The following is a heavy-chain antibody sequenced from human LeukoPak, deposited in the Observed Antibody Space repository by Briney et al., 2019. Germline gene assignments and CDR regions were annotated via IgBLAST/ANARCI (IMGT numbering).Heavy chain of an antibody. Sequence: GGSLRLSCAASGFTISSYAMHWVRQAPGKGLEWVAVISYDGSNKYYADSVKGRFTISRDNSKNTLYLQMNSLRAEDTAVYYCARGWAAAGHFDYWGQGTLVTVSS. V-gene: IGHV3-30*04. J-gene: IGHJ4*02. D-gene: IGHD6-13*01. CDR1: GFTISSYA. CDR3: ARGWAAAGHFDY. CDR2: ISYDGSNK.